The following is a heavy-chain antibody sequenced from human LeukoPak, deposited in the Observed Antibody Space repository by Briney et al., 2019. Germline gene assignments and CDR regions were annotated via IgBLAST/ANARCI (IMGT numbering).Heavy chain of an antibody. J-gene: IGHJ5*02. CDR3: ARGRPKTLLWFREFPWKTNWFDP. D-gene: IGHD3-10*01. V-gene: IGHV1-8*01. CDR1: GYTFTSYD. Sequence: ASVKVSCKASGYTFTSYDINWVRQATGQGLGWMGWMNPNSGNTGYAQKFQGRVTMTGNTSISTAYMELSSLRSEDTAVYYCARGRPKTLLWFREFPWKTNWFDPWGQGTLVTVSS. CDR2: MNPNSGNT.